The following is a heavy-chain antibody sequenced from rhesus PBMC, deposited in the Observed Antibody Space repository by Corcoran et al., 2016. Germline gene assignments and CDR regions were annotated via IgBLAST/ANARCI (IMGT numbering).Heavy chain of an antibody. V-gene: IGHV4-173*01. Sequence: QLQLQESGPGLVKPSETPSLTCTVSGGSISNNYWSWSRQPPGKGQEWIGRISGSGGSPYYNPSLKSQITISTDTAKTQFSLEVNSVTAAATAIYYCARYSGSFYRDYWGQGVLVTVSS. J-gene: IGHJ4*01. CDR1: GGSISNNY. D-gene: IGHD3-16*01. CDR2: ISGSGGSP. CDR3: ARYSGSFYRDY.